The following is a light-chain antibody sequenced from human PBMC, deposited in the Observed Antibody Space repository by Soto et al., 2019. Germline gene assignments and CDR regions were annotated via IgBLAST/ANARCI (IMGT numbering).Light chain of an antibody. J-gene: IGKJ3*01. CDR2: TAS. CDR1: QNINTY. Sequence: DIQMTQSPSSLSASVGDRVTITCGASQNINTYLNWYQQRPGQAPQXXIFTASSFQGGVPARFSASGSRTDFTLTISSLQPDDFATYYCQQTSAAPFTFGPGTKVDIK. V-gene: IGKV1-39*01. CDR3: QQTSAAPFT.